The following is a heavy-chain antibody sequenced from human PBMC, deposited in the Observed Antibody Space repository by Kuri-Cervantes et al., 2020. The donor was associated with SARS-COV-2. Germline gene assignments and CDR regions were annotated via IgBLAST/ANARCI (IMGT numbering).Heavy chain of an antibody. CDR2: IYYSGST. Sequence: SETLSLTCTVSGGSISSHYWSWIRQPPGKGLEWIGYIYYSGSTNYNPSLKSRVTISVDTSKNQFSLKLSLVTAADTAVYYCARRVSPLAASNWFDPWGQGTLVTVSS. V-gene: IGHV4-59*08. J-gene: IGHJ5*02. D-gene: IGHD2-15*01. CDR3: ARRVSPLAASNWFDP. CDR1: GGSISSHY.